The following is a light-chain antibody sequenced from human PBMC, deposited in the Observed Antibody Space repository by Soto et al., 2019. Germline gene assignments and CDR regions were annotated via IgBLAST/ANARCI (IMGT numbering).Light chain of an antibody. J-gene: IGKJ4*01. CDR1: QSVSSN. CDR2: GAS. Sequence: EIVMTQSPATLSGSPGERATLSCRASQSVSSNLAWYQQKPGQAPRLLIYGASTRATGIPARFSGSGSGTEFTLTISSLQSEDFAVYYCQQYNNWPPGLTFGGGTKVEIK. CDR3: QQYNNWPPGLT. V-gene: IGKV3-15*01.